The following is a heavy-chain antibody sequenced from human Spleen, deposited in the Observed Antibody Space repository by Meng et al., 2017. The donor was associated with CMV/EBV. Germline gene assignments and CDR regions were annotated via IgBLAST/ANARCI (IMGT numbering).Heavy chain of an antibody. Sequence: GESLKISCAASGFTFSSYSMNWVRQAPGKGLEWVSFTSSSSSYIYYADSVKGRFTISRDNAKNSLYLQMNSLRAEDTAVYYCARVAWTDSRGYYYSAGFDYWGQGTLVTVSS. CDR3: ARVAWTDSRGYYYSAGFDY. CDR2: TSSSSSYI. D-gene: IGHD3-22*01. J-gene: IGHJ4*02. V-gene: IGHV3-21*01. CDR1: GFTFSSYS.